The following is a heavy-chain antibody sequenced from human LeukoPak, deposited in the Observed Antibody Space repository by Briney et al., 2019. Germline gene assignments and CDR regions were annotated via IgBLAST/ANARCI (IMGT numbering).Heavy chain of an antibody. CDR3: VRDRSGLLDDGYYFDY. D-gene: IGHD3-10*01. CDR2: IIPIFGTA. CDR1: GATFSSYA. Sequence: ASVKLSCKASGATFSSYAIGWVRRAPGQRPEWRGGIIPIFGTANYAQKYQGRVTITTDESTSTAYMELGSLRSEDTAVYYCVRDRSGLLDDGYYFDYWGQGTLVTVSS. J-gene: IGHJ4*02. V-gene: IGHV1-69*05.